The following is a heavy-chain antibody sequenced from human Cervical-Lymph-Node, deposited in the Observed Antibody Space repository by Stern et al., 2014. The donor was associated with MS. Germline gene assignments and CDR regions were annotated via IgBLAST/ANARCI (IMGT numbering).Heavy chain of an antibody. CDR1: GFTFSAYS. D-gene: IGHD6-19*01. CDR3: AKSSGIAVREIVPMDQWYYDL. Sequence: EVQLVESGGGLVSPGGSLRLSCEASGFTFSAYSMNWVRQAPGKVLESVASISTGGIYQDYAHSSKGRFTISRDNAKKSVYLQLNRLSPEDTAMYYCAKSSGIAVREIVPMDQWYYDLWGRGTLVTVSS. J-gene: IGHJ2*01. CDR2: ISTGGIYQ. V-gene: IGHV3-21*01.